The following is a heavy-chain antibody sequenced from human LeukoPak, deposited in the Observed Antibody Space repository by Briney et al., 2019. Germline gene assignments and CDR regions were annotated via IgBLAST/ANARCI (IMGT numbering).Heavy chain of an antibody. CDR1: GFSFDDNA. V-gene: IGHV3-43*02. D-gene: IGHD3-16*01. J-gene: IGHJ1*01. CDR2: ISGDGATT. Sequence: SGGSLRLSCAASGFSFDDNAMYRVRQAPGKGLEWVSLISGDGATTYYADSVKGRFNISRDNSKSSLYLQMNSLRSEDSALYYCAKDNQRGGFQHWGQGTLVTVSS. CDR3: AKDNQRGGFQH.